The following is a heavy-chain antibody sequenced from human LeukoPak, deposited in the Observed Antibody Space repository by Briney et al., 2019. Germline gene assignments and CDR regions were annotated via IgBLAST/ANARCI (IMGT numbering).Heavy chain of an antibody. Sequence: GGSLRLSCAASGFTFSSYSMNWVRQAPGKGLEWVSSISSSSSYIYYADSVKGRFTISRDNAKNSLYLQMHSLRAEDTAVYYCAREALGTWNMDVWGKGTTVTVSS. CDR2: ISSSSSYI. CDR1: GFTFSSYS. V-gene: IGHV3-21*01. CDR3: AREALGTWNMDV. D-gene: IGHD7-27*01. J-gene: IGHJ6*03.